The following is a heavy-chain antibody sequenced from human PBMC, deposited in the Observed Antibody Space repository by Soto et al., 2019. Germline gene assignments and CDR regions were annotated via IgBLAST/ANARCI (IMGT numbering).Heavy chain of an antibody. CDR3: ASGGFLAVAVTWFDP. J-gene: IGHJ5*02. CDR1: GGTFSSYA. CDR2: IIPIFGTA. Sequence: SVKVSCKASGGTFSSYAISWVRQAPGQGLEWMGGIIPIFGTANYAQKFQGRVTITADESTSTAYMELSSLRSEDTAVYYCASGGFLAVAVTWFDPWGQGTLVTVSS. V-gene: IGHV1-69*13. D-gene: IGHD6-19*01.